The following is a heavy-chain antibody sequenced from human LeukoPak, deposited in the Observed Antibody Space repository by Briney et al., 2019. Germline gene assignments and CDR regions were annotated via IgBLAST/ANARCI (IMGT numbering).Heavy chain of an antibody. CDR3: VGAVVAATHHFDY. CDR2: IYYSGST. J-gene: IGHJ4*02. D-gene: IGHD2-15*01. V-gene: IGHV4-39*01. Sequence: SETLSLTCTVSGGSISSSSYYWGWIRQPPGEGLEWIGSIYYSGSTYYNPSLKSRVTISVDTSKNQFSLKLSSVTAADTAVYYCVGAVVAATHHFDYWGQGTLVTVSS. CDR1: GGSISSSSYY.